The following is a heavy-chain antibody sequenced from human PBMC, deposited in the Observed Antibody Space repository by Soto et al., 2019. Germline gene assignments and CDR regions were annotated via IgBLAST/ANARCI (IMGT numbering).Heavy chain of an antibody. CDR3: AKDRIVVVTNLLDYYYGMDV. CDR2: ISYDGSKK. V-gene: IGHV3-30-3*01. Sequence: GGSLRLSCAASGFPFSSYAMHWVRQAPGKGLEWVAVISYDGSKKYYADSVKGRFTISRDNSKNTLYLQMNSLRAEDTAVYYCAKDRIVVVTNLLDYYYGMDVWGQGTTVTVSS. D-gene: IGHD3-22*01. J-gene: IGHJ6*02. CDR1: GFPFSSYA.